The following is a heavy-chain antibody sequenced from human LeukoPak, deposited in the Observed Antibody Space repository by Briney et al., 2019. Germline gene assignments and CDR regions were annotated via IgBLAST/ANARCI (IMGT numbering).Heavy chain of an antibody. D-gene: IGHD6-19*01. V-gene: IGHV3-33*01. CDR1: GFTFSSYG. CDR3: ARAGVAGTVESWFDP. CDR2: IWYDGSNK. Sequence: PGGSLRLSCAASGFTFSSYGMHWVRQAPGKGLEWVAVIWYDGSNKYYADSVKGRFTISRDNSKDTLYLQMNSLRAEDTAVYYCARAGVAGTVESWFDPWAREPWSPSPQ. J-gene: IGHJ5*02.